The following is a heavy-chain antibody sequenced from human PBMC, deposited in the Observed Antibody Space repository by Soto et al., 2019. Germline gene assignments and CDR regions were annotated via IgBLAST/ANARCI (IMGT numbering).Heavy chain of an antibody. CDR1: GYTFTSYD. V-gene: IGHV1-8*01. CDR2: MNPNSGNT. CDR3: AAGDIVVVPAAAQGDYYYGMDV. Sequence: XSVKVSCKASGYTFTSYDINWVRQATGQGLEWMGWMNPNSGNTGYAQKFQERVTITRDMSTSTAYMELSSLRSEDTAVYYCAAGDIVVVPAAAQGDYYYGMDVWGQGTTVTVSS. D-gene: IGHD2-2*01. J-gene: IGHJ6*02.